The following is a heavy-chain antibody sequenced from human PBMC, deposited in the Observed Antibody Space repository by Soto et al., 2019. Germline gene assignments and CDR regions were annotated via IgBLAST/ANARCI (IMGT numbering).Heavy chain of an antibody. Sequence: GESLKISCKCSGYSFTSYWISWVRQMPGKGLEWMGRIDPSDSYTNYSPSFQGHVTISADKSISTAYLQWSSLKASDTAMYYCASFGGPARGYSYGRRESHAFDIWGQGTMVTVSS. V-gene: IGHV5-10-1*01. J-gene: IGHJ3*02. CDR2: IDPSDSYT. D-gene: IGHD5-18*01. CDR1: GYSFTSYW. CDR3: ASFGGPARGYSYGRRESHAFDI.